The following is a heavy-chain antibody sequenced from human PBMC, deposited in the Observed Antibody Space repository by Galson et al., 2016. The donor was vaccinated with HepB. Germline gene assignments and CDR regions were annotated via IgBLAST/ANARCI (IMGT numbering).Heavy chain of an antibody. J-gene: IGHJ5*02. CDR1: GFTFITSV. V-gene: IGHV3-23*01. CDR2: FRGRANT. D-gene: IGHD6-13*01. Sequence: SLRLSCAASGFTFITSVMSWVRQIPGKGLEWVSSFRGRANTQYADSVRGRFTASRDDSKGTLFLQMDSLTADDTAVYYCVKDRPYGTGWYGCSESWGQGTLVIVSS. CDR3: VKDRPYGTGWYGCSES.